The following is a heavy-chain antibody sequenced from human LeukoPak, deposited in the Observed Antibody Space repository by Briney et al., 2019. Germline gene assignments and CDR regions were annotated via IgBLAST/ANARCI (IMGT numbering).Heavy chain of an antibody. CDR1: GGSFSGYY. CDR3: ARLAITFGGVIATYYYYYMDV. V-gene: IGHV4-34*01. CDR2: INHSGST. D-gene: IGHD3-16*02. Sequence: KSSETLSLTCAVYGGSFSGYYWSWIRQPPGKGLEWIVEINHSGSTNYNPSLKSRVTISVDTSKNQFSLKLSSVTAADTAVYYCARLAITFGGVIATYYYYYMDVWGKGTTVTISS. J-gene: IGHJ6*03.